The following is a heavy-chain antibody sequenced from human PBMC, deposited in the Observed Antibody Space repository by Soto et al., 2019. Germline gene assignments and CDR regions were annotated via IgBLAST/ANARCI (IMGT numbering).Heavy chain of an antibody. D-gene: IGHD2-2*01. CDR1: GYTFTSYG. V-gene: IGHV1-18*01. J-gene: IGHJ6*03. CDR3: ARSEVPAAIVYYYYYMAV. CDR2: ISAYNGNT. Sequence: ASVKVSCKASGYTFTSYGISWVRQAPGQGLEWMGWISAYNGNTNYAQKLQGRVTMTTDTSTSTAYMELRSLRSDDTAVYYCARSEVPAAIVYYYYYMAVWGKGTTVTVSS.